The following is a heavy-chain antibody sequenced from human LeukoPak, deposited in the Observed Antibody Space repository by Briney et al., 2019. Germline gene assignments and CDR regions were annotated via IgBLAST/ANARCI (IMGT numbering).Heavy chain of an antibody. Sequence: SETLSLTCTVSGGSISSYYWSWIRQPPGKGLEWIGYIYYSGSTNYNPSLKSRVTISVDTSKNQFSLKLSSVTAADTAVYYCARDRGPYYYYGMDVWGQGTTITVSS. CDR1: GGSISSYY. V-gene: IGHV4-59*01. D-gene: IGHD3-10*01. J-gene: IGHJ6*02. CDR3: ARDRGPYYYYGMDV. CDR2: IYYSGST.